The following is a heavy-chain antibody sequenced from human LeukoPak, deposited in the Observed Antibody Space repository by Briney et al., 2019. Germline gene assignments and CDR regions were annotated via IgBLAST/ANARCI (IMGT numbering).Heavy chain of an antibody. V-gene: IGHV4-34*01. D-gene: IGHD1-26*01. CDR1: GGSISSYY. J-gene: IGHJ4*02. CDR3: ARLIGGATTWYFDY. CDR2: INHSGST. Sequence: SETLSLTCTVSGGSISSYYWSWIRQPPGKGLEWIGEINHSGSTNYNPSLKSRVTISVDTSKNQFSLKLSSVTAADTAVYYCARLIGGATTWYFDYWGQGTLVTVSS.